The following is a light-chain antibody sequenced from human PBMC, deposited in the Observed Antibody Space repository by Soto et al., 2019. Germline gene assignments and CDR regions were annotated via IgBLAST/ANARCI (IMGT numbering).Light chain of an antibody. V-gene: IGKV3-20*01. CDR1: QSVSSNF. CDR2: GAY. CDR3: KQYYSTPLT. Sequence: EIVLTQSPGTLSLSPGERATLSCRASQSVSSNFLAWYQEKPGQAHRLLIYGAYSRAAGIPPRFTGSGSGTEFTLTIRSLQSEDFAVYYCKQYYSTPLTFGGGTKVDIK. J-gene: IGKJ4*01.